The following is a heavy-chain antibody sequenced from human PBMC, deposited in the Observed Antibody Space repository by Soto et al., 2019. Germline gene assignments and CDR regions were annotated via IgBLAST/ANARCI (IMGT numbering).Heavy chain of an antibody. CDR2: ISHNGSST. J-gene: IGHJ5*02. CDR1: GFTFSNYA. V-gene: IGHV3-23*01. Sequence: EVQFLESGGGLVQPGGSLRLSCAASGFTFSNYAMNWVRQAPGKGLEWVAGISHNGSSTYYADSVKGRFTISRDNSKNTLFVHKNSVSAGDTAVYYYAKGYWFHYGSEGCNWVDSGGEGTLVTVTS. CDR3: AKGYWFHYGSEGCNWVDS. D-gene: IGHD3-10*01.